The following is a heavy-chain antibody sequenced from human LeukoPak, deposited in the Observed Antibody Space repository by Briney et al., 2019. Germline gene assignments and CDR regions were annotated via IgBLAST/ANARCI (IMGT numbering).Heavy chain of an antibody. Sequence: LSETLSLTCTVSGGSISSYYWSWIRQPAGNGLEWIGRIYTSGSTNYNPSLKSRVTISVDKSKNQFSLKLSSVTAADTAVYYCARDYYDSSGYYILWGQGTLVTVSS. CDR1: GGSISSYY. V-gene: IGHV4-4*07. J-gene: IGHJ4*02. CDR2: IYTSGST. D-gene: IGHD3-22*01. CDR3: ARDYYDSSGYYIL.